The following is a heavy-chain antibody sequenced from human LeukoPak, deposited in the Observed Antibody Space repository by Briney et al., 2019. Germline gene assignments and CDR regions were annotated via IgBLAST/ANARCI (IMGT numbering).Heavy chain of an antibody. Sequence: AGGSLRLSCAASGFTFSSYAMSWVRQAPGKGLEWVSGISGSGGSTYYADSVKGRFTMSRDNSKNTLYLQMNSLRAEDTAVYYCALAGYYENSGFDFWGQGSLVTVSS. V-gene: IGHV3-23*01. CDR3: ALAGYYENSGFDF. CDR1: GFTFSSYA. CDR2: ISGSGGST. D-gene: IGHD3-22*01. J-gene: IGHJ4*02.